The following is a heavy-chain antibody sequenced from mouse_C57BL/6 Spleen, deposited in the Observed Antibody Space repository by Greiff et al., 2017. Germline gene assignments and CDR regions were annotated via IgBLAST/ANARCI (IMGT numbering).Heavy chain of an antibody. CDR2: IDPSDSDT. Sequence: QVQLQQPGAELVRPGSSVKLSCKASGYTFTSYWMHWVKQRPIQGLEWIGNIDPSDSDTHYNQKFKDKATLTVDKASSTAYMRLSSLTAEDSAVYYCAMAHYYAMDYWGQGTSVTVSS. V-gene: IGHV1-52*01. CDR1: GYTFTSYW. J-gene: IGHJ4*01. D-gene: IGHD2-3*01. CDR3: AMAHYYAMDY.